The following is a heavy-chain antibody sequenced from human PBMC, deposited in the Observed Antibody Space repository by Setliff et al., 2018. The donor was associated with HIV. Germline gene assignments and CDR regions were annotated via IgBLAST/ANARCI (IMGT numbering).Heavy chain of an antibody. Sequence: LTCTVSGGSISSYYWSWIRQPAGKGLEWIGSVYHSGKTYYNPSLKSRVTMSADTSKNQISLMLRSMTAADTAVYYCAKHDFGEGSCFDPWGQGSLVTVSS. CDR1: GGSISSYY. D-gene: IGHD3-16*01. CDR2: VYHSGKT. CDR3: AKHDFGEGSCFDP. V-gene: IGHV4-59*04. J-gene: IGHJ5*02.